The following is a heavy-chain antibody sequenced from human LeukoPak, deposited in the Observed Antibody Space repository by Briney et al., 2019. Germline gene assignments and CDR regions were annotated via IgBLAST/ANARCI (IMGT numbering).Heavy chain of an antibody. V-gene: IGHV4-59*01. Sequence: PSETLSLTCTVSGGPIGSYYWSWIRQPPGKGLEWIGYIYYSGSTNYNPSLKSRVTMSVDTSKNQFSLKLSSVTAADTAVYYRARDKKYFDSGGAFDIWGQGTMVTVSS. CDR2: IYYSGST. CDR3: ARDKKYFDSGGAFDI. J-gene: IGHJ3*02. CDR1: GGPIGSYY. D-gene: IGHD3-22*01.